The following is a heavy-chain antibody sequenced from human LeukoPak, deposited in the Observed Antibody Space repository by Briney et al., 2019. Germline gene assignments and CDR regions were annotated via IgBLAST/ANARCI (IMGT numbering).Heavy chain of an antibody. J-gene: IGHJ4*02. V-gene: IGHV3-66*01. CDR2: IYSGGST. CDR3: ASSVLRPDTDMVPDDY. CDR1: GFTVSSNY. D-gene: IGHD5-18*01. Sequence: GGSLRLSCAASGFTVSSNYMSWVRQAPGKGLEWVSVIYSGGSTYYADSVKGRFTISRDNSKNTLYLQMNSLRAEDTAVYYCASSVLRPDTDMVPDDYWGQGTLVTVSS.